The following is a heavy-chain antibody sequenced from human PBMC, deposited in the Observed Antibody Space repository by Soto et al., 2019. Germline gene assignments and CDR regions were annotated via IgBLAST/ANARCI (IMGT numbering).Heavy chain of an antibody. Sequence: GGALQISCTGSGWSFSTYRSAWVRQKPRKGLEWMGIIYPGDSDTRYSPSFEGQVTISADKSISTAYLQWSSLKASDTAMYYCARPRGSSGYYAAFDIWGQGTMVTVSS. CDR1: GWSFSTYR. CDR3: ARPRGSSGYYAAFDI. CDR2: IYPGDSDT. J-gene: IGHJ3*02. V-gene: IGHV5-51*01. D-gene: IGHD3-22*01.